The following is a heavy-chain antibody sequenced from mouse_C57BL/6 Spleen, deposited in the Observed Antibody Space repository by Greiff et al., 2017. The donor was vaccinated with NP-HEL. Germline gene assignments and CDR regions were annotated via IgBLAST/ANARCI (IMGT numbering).Heavy chain of an antibody. CDR1: GFTFSSYA. CDR2: ISSGGDYI. V-gene: IGHV5-9-1*02. J-gene: IGHJ4*01. D-gene: IGHD2-3*01. Sequence: EVMLVESGEGLVKPGGSLKLSCAASGFTFSSYAMSWVRQTPEKRLEWVAYISSGGDYIYYADTVKGRFTISRDNARNTLYLQMSSLKSEDTAMYYCTRVGDGYSYAMDYWGQGTSVTVSS. CDR3: TRVGDGYSYAMDY.